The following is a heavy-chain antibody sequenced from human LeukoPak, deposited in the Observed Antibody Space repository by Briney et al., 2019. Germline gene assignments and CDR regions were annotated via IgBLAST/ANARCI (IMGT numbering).Heavy chain of an antibody. CDR3: ARVLYSSSWYQSGY. CDR1: GYTFTSYY. D-gene: IGHD6-13*01. CDR2: INPNSGGT. Sequence: ASVKVSCKASGYTFTSYYMHWVRQAPGQGLEWMGWINPNSGGTNYAQKFQGRVTMTRDTSISTAYMELSRLRSDDTAVYYCARVLYSSSWYQSGYWGQGTLVTVSS. J-gene: IGHJ4*02. V-gene: IGHV1-2*02.